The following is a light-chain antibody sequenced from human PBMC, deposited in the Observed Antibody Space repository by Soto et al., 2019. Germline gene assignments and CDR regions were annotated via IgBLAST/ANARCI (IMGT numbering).Light chain of an antibody. CDR1: QSVSSN. Sequence: EIVMTQSPATLSVSPGERATLSCRASQSVSSNLAWYQQKPGQAPRLLIYGASTRATGIPARFSGSGSGTAFTLTFSSLQSEDFAVYYCQQYNNRPPWTFGQGTKVEIK. J-gene: IGKJ1*01. CDR2: GAS. V-gene: IGKV3-15*01. CDR3: QQYNNRPPWT.